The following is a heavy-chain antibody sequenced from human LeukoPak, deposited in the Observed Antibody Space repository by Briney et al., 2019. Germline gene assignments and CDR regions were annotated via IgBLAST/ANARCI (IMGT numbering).Heavy chain of an antibody. J-gene: IGHJ4*02. V-gene: IGHV3-7*01. CDR2: IKQDGSEK. D-gene: IGHD6-6*01. CDR1: GFTFSSYW. Sequence: GGSLRLSCAASGFTFSSYWMSWVRQAPGKGLEWVANIKQDGSEKYYVDSVKGRFTISRDNAKNSLYLQMNSLRAEDTAVYYCARDVSSGREYYFDYWGQGTLVTVSS. CDR3: ARDVSSGREYYFDY.